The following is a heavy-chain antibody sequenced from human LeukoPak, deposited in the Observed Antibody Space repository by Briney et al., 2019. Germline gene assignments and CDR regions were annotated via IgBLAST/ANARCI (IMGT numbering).Heavy chain of an antibody. CDR1: GGSISSYY. J-gene: IGHJ4*02. CDR3: ARVGRDCYLFYFDY. D-gene: IGHD5-24*01. V-gene: IGHV4-59*01. Sequence: PSETLSLTCTVSGGSISSYYWSWIRQPPGKGLEWIGYIYYSGSTKYNPSLKSRVTISVDTSKNQFSLKLSSVTAADTAVYYCARVGRDCYLFYFDYWGQGTLVTVSS. CDR2: IYYSGST.